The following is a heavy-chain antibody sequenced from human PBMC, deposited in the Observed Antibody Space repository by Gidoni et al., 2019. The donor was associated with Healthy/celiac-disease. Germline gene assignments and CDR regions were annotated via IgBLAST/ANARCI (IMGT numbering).Heavy chain of an antibody. Sequence: QVQLVESGGGLVKPGGYLSLSCAASGFPFSDYYMSWIRQAPGKGLEWVSYIRSSSSYTNYADSVKGRFTISRDNAKNSLYLQMNSLRAEDTAVYYCARVTGYDGWEDYWGQGTLVTVSS. CDR1: GFPFSDYY. CDR3: ARVTGYDGWEDY. V-gene: IGHV3-11*06. D-gene: IGHD5-12*01. CDR2: IRSSSSYT. J-gene: IGHJ4*02.